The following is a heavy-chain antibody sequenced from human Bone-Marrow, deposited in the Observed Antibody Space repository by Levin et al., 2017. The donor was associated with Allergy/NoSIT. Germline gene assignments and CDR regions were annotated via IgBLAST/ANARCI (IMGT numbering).Heavy chain of an antibody. D-gene: IGHD2-8*01. V-gene: IGHV1-18*01. CDR1: GYTFTRYG. Sequence: GESLKISCKASGYTFTRYGITWVRQAPGQGLEWMGWISVYNGNTNYAQKLQGRVTMTTDTSTSTAYLELRSLRSDDTAIYYCARDPRMETWGQGTLVTVSS. CDR2: ISVYNGNT. J-gene: IGHJ5*02. CDR3: ARDPRMET.